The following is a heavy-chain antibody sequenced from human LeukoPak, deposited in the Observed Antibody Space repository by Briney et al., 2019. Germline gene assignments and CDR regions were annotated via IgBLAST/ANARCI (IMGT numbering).Heavy chain of an antibody. CDR2: ISGSGGST. Sequence: GGSLRLSCAASGFTFSSYAMSWVRQAPGKGLEWVSAISGSGGSTYYVDSVKGRFTISRDNSKNTLYLQMNSLRAEDTAVYYCAKDRGYDSSGYSFQHWGQGTLVTVSS. V-gene: IGHV3-23*01. D-gene: IGHD3-22*01. CDR3: AKDRGYDSSGYSFQH. J-gene: IGHJ1*01. CDR1: GFTFSSYA.